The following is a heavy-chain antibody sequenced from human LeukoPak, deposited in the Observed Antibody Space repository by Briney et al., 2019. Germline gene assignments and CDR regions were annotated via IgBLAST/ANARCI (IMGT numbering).Heavy chain of an antibody. J-gene: IGHJ6*02. Sequence: GGSLRLSCAASGFTFSSYSMNWVRQAPGKGLEWVLSISSSSSYIYYADSVKGRFTISRDNAKNSLYLQMNSLRAEDTAVYYCAREFSSGWYVEYYYGMDVWGQGTTVTVSS. CDR2: ISSSSSYI. V-gene: IGHV3-21*01. CDR3: AREFSSGWYVEYYYGMDV. D-gene: IGHD6-19*01. CDR1: GFTFSSYS.